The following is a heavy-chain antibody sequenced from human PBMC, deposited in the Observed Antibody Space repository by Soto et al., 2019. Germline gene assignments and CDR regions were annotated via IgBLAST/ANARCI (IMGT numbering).Heavy chain of an antibody. Sequence: QVQLQESGPGLVKPSETLSLTCSVSGASISSYYWNWIRETPGKGLEWIGSISDSGTTDYNPSLQSRVTMSVDTSKKQVSLNLRSVTAADTAIFYCVSQPYTSGWYKVFQHWGPGTLVTVSS. D-gene: IGHD6-19*01. V-gene: IGHV4-59*08. CDR1: GASISSYY. J-gene: IGHJ1*01. CDR2: ISDSGTT. CDR3: VSQPYTSGWYKVFQH.